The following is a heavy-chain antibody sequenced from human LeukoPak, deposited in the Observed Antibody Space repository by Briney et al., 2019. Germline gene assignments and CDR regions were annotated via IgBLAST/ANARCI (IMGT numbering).Heavy chain of an antibody. Sequence: ASVKVSCTASGYTFTSYDINWVRQPPGQGLEWMGWISAYNGNTNYAQNLQGRVTMTTDTSTSTAYMELRSLRSDDTAVYYCARDHAYYYDSSDYPDAFDIWGQGTMVTVSS. D-gene: IGHD3-22*01. CDR3: ARDHAYYYDSSDYPDAFDI. J-gene: IGHJ3*02. V-gene: IGHV1-18*01. CDR2: ISAYNGNT. CDR1: GYTFTSYD.